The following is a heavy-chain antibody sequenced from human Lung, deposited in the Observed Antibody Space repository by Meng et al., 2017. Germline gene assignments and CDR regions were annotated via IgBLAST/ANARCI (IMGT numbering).Heavy chain of an antibody. CDR1: GDSVPSNSAS. CDR3: ARCQQWLDS. Sequence: VNLQQSGPGMVTPTQTISLPCAISGDSVPSNSASWNWIRQSPSRGLEWLGRTYYRTKWYNGYAVSVRSRITINPDTSKNQFSLQLNSVTPEDTAVYYCARCQQWLDSWGQGTLVTVSS. J-gene: IGHJ4*02. CDR2: TYYRTKWYN. V-gene: IGHV6-1*01. D-gene: IGHD6-19*01.